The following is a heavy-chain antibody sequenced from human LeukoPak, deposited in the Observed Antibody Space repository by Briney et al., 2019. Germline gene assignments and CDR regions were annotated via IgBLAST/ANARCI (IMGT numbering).Heavy chain of an antibody. CDR1: GDSVSSNSAA. V-gene: IGHV6-1*01. CDR3: ARGGYCSGGSCYSGLDY. J-gene: IGHJ4*02. Sequence: SQTLSLTCAISGDSVSSNSAAWNWIRQSPSRGLEWLGRTYYRSKWYNDYAVSVKSRITINPDTSKNQFSLQLNSVTPEDTAVYYCARGGYCSGGSCYSGLDYWGQGTLVTVSS. CDR2: TYYRSKWYN. D-gene: IGHD2-15*01.